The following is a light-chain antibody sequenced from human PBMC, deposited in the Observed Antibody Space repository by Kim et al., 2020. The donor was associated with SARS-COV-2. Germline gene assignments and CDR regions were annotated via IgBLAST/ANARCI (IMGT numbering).Light chain of an antibody. J-gene: IGLJ2*01. CDR3: GAWDDSLSGLV. CDR1: SSNIGGNS. Sequence: QSVLTQPPSASGTPGQRVTISCSGSSSNIGGNSVNWYQQLPGSAPKFVIYKDNQRPSGGPDRFSGSKSGTSASLAISGLRSEDEADYYCGAWDDSLSGLVFGGGTQLTVL. V-gene: IGLV1-47*01. CDR2: KDN.